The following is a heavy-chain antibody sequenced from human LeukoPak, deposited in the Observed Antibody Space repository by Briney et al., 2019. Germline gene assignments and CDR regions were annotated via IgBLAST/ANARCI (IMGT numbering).Heavy chain of an antibody. CDR1: GFTVSSNY. Sequence: GGSLRLSCAASGFTVSSNYMSWVRQAPGKGLEWVSVIYSGGSTYYADSVKGRFTISRDNSKNTLYLQMNSLRAEGTAVYYCARDSGPPYDSSGYGPWGQGTLVTVSS. CDR3: ARDSGPPYDSSGYGP. D-gene: IGHD3-22*01. J-gene: IGHJ5*02. CDR2: IYSGGST. V-gene: IGHV3-53*01.